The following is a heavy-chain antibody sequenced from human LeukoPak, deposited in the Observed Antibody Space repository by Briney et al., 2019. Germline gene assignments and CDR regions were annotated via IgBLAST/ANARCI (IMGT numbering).Heavy chain of an antibody. CDR2: INPNSGGT. D-gene: IGHD7-27*01. CDR1: GYTFTGYY. J-gene: IGHJ4*02. Sequence: ASVTVSCKASGYTFTGYYMHWVRQAPGQGLEWMGWINPNSGGTNYAQKFQGRVTMTRDTSISTAYMELSRLRSDDTAVYYCARDFRPEDWGVDYWGQGTLVTVSS. V-gene: IGHV1-2*02. CDR3: ARDFRPEDWGVDY.